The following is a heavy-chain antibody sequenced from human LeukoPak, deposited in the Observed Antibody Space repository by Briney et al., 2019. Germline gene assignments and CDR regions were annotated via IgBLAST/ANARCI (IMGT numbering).Heavy chain of an antibody. CDR2: INPNSGGT. D-gene: IGHD2-2*01. CDR1: GYTFTGYY. V-gene: IGHV1-2*02. CDR3: ARLVVVVPADTDAFNI. Sequence: ASVKVSCKASGYTFTGYYLHWVRQAPGQGLEWMGWINPNSGGTNFAQKFQARVTMARDTSINTAYMELSRLRSDDTAVYYCARLVVVVPADTDAFNISGQGTMVTVSS. J-gene: IGHJ3*02.